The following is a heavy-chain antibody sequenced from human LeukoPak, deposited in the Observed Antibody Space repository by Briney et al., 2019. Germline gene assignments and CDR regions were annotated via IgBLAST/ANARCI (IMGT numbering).Heavy chain of an antibody. Sequence: GGSLRLSCAASGFTFSSYGMHWVRQAPGKGLEWVAVIWYDGSNKYYADSVKGRFTISRDNSKNTLYLQVNSLRAEDTAVYYCAKGDSSGYYSGVDYWGQGTLVTVSS. V-gene: IGHV3-33*06. J-gene: IGHJ4*02. CDR3: AKGDSSGYYSGVDY. CDR1: GFTFSSYG. CDR2: IWYDGSNK. D-gene: IGHD3-22*01.